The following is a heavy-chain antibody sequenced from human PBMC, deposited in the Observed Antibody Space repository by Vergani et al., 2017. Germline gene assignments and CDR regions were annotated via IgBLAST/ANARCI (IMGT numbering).Heavy chain of an antibody. CDR1: GFTFTNFA. V-gene: IGHV3-23*01. J-gene: IGHJ4*02. CDR2: ISGSGSFT. D-gene: IGHD3-22*01. CDR3: AKDNVPGYYDSSGYCDY. Sequence: EVQLLESGGNLVPPGGSLRLSCAASGFTFTNFAMTWVRQAPGEGLEWVSGISGSGSFTYYADSVKGRFTISRDNSKNTMFLQMNTLRAEDTAVYCCAKDNVPGYYDSSGYCDYWGQGTLVTGAS.